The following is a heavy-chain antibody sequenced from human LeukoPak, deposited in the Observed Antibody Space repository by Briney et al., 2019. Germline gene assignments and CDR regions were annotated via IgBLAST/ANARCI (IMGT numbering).Heavy chain of an antibody. V-gene: IGHV3-11*01. Sequence: PGGSLRLSCAASGFTFSDYYMSWIRQAPGKGLEWVSYISSSGSTIYYADSVKGRFTISRDNAKNSLYLQMNSLRAEDTAVYYCARSFSISPYCSGGSCYSGAHYYYYGMDVWGQGTTVTVSS. D-gene: IGHD2-15*01. J-gene: IGHJ6*02. CDR2: ISSSGSTI. CDR1: GFTFSDYY. CDR3: ARSFSISPYCSGGSCYSGAHYYYYGMDV.